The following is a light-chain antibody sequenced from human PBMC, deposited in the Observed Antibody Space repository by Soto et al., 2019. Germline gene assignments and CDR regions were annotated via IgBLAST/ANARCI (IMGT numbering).Light chain of an antibody. J-gene: IGKJ5*01. CDR2: DAS. V-gene: IGKV3-20*01. CDR3: QHYTNSPIT. CDR1: QSVSSSS. Sequence: EIVLTQSPGTLSLSPGERATLSCRASQSVSSSSLAWYQQKRGQAPRLLIHDASSRATGIPDRFSGSGSGTDFTLTISRLEPEDFALYYCQHYTNSPITFGQGTRLEIK.